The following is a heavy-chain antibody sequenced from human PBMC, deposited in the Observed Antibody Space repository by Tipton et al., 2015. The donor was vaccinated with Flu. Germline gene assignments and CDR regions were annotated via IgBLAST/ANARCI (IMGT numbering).Heavy chain of an antibody. CDR1: GGSISSSSYY. J-gene: IGHJ4*02. CDR3: ARDVSGGILTGYRYFDY. D-gene: IGHD3-9*01. CDR2: IYYSGST. V-gene: IGHV4-39*06. Sequence: TLSLTCTVSGGSISSSSYYWGWIRQPPGKGLEWIGSIYYSGSTYYNPSLKSRVTISVDTSKNQFPLKLSSVTAADTAVYYCARDVSGGILTGYRYFDYWGQGTLVTVSS.